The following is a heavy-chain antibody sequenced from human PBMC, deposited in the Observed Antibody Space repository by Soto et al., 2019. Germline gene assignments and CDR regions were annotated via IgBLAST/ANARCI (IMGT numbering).Heavy chain of an antibody. CDR3: AKDRLGGSGSLNWFDP. CDR1: GFTFSSYA. V-gene: IGHV3-23*04. CDR2: ISGSGGST. J-gene: IGHJ5*02. Sequence: EVQLVESGGGLVQPGGSLRLSCAASGFTFSSYAMSWVRQAPGKGLEWVSAISGSGGSTYYADSVKGRFTISRDNSKNTLYLQMNSLRAEDTAVYYCAKDRLGGSGSLNWFDPWGQGTLVTVSS. D-gene: IGHD3-10*01.